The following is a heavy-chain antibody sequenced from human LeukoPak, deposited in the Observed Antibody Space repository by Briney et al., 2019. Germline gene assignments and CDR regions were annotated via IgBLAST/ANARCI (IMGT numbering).Heavy chain of an antibody. CDR2: IYYSGST. CDR1: GGSISSYY. D-gene: IGHD3-9*01. V-gene: IGHV4-59*01. CDR3: ARLLRYFDWSQDDAFDI. Sequence: SQTLSLTCTVSGGSISSYYWSWIRQPPGKGLEWIGYIYYSGSTNCNPSLKSRVTISVDTSKNQFSLKLSSVTAADTAVYYCARLLRYFDWSQDDAFDIWGQGTMVTVSS. J-gene: IGHJ3*02.